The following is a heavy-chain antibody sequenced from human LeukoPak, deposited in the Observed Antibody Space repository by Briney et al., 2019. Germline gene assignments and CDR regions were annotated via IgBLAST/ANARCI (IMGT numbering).Heavy chain of an antibody. CDR3: AKESGYDFG. CDR2: ISISGDNT. CDR1: GFTFSSYA. J-gene: IGHJ4*02. Sequence: GGSLRLSCAASGFTFSSYAMTWVRQAPGKGLEWVSSISISGDNTNYADSLKGRFIISRDSSKNILFLHINSLRAEDTAVYYCAKESGYDFGGGQGTLVTVSS. V-gene: IGHV3-23*01. D-gene: IGHD5-12*01.